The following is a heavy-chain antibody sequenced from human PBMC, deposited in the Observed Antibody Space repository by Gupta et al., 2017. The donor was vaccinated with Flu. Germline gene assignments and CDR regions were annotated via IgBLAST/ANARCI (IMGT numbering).Heavy chain of an antibody. CDR2: IYYTGRT. D-gene: IGHD1-26*01. Sequence: STSCIFCWDWIRQNPGKGLEWIGSIYYTGRTYYHPSLKSRVTISADTSKNQLSLKLTSVTAADTAMYYCVGHRGRWEEDPPPPFDDWGQGTLVTVSS. V-gene: IGHV4-39*01. J-gene: IGHJ4*02. CDR1: STSCIFC. CDR3: VGHRGRWEEDPPPPFDD.